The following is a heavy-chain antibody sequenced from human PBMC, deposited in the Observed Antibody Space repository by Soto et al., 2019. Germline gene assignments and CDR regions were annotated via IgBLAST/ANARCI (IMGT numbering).Heavy chain of an antibody. D-gene: IGHD6-13*01. V-gene: IGHV4-4*02. J-gene: IGHJ4*02. CDR1: GGSISSSNW. Sequence: SETLSLTCAVSGGSISSSNWWSWVRQPPGKGLEWIGEIYHSGSTNYNPSLKSRVTISVDKSKNQFSLKLSSVTAADTAVYYCARGRGSSSWYRTFDYWGQGTLVTFSS. CDR2: IYHSGST. CDR3: ARGRGSSSWYRTFDY.